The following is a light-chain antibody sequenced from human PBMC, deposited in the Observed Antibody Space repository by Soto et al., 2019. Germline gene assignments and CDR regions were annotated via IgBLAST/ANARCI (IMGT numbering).Light chain of an antibody. Sequence: DIQITQSPSSLSASVGDRVTITCRASQSISSHLNWYQHKPGRPPRLLIFASYILEGGVPSRFSGSGSDTYLSLTIDSLQPEDVATYYCQHSYITPRYTFGQGTKVEI. CDR1: QSISSH. J-gene: IGKJ2*01. CDR3: QHSYITPRYT. V-gene: IGKV1-39*01. CDR2: ASY.